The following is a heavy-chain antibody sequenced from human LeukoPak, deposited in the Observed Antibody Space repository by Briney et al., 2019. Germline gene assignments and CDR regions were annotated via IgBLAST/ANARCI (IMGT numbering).Heavy chain of an antibody. CDR2: IYYSGST. Sequence: PSETLSLTCTVSGGSISSSSYYWGWIRQPPGKGLERIGYIYYSGSTNYNPSLKSRVTISVDTSKNQFSLKLSSVTAADTAVYYYARDAGDYVSYGAFDIWGQGTMVTVSS. D-gene: IGHD4-17*01. CDR3: ARDAGDYVSYGAFDI. J-gene: IGHJ3*02. V-gene: IGHV4-61*05. CDR1: GGSISSSSYY.